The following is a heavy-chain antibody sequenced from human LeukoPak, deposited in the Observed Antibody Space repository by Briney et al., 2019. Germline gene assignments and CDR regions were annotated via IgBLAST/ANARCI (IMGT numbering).Heavy chain of an antibody. CDR2: IHTSGTT. Sequence: SETLSLTCSVSGGSFSPYYWSWIRQPAGKELEWIGRIHTSGTTNYNPSLKRRVAMSVDTSKSQSSLKLTSVTAADTAVCYCVRGGSAAAAVFDYWGQGTLVTVSS. J-gene: IGHJ4*02. V-gene: IGHV4-4*07. D-gene: IGHD6-13*01. CDR1: GGSFSPYY. CDR3: VRGGSAAAAVFDY.